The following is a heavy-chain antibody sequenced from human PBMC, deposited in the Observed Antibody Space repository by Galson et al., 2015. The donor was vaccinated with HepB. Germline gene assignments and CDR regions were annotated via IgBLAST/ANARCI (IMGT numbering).Heavy chain of an antibody. CDR1: GFTFSSYA. CDR2: ISYDGSNK. V-gene: IGHV3-30*04. D-gene: IGHD2-21*02. Sequence: SLRLSCAASGFTFSSYAMHWVRQAPGKGLEWVAVISYDGSNKYYADSVKGRFTISRDNSKNTLYLQMNSLRAEDTAVYYCATRPGSEAYCGGDCYSEAPADLLTDTDRGYYGMDVWGQGTTVTISS. J-gene: IGHJ6*02. CDR3: ATRPGSEAYCGGDCYSEAPADLLTDTDRGYYGMDV.